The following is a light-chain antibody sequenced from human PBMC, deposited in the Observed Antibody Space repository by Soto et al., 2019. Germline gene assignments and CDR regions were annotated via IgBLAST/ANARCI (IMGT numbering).Light chain of an antibody. CDR1: QGIXNY. Sequence: DIXMTQSPSSLSASVGDRVTITCRASQGIXNYLPWYQQMPGKVPKLLIYAASTLQSGVPSRFSGSGSGTDFTLTISTLQPEDVATYYCQRYNSAPATFGGGTKVEIK. V-gene: IGKV1-27*01. J-gene: IGKJ4*01. CDR3: QRYNSAPAT. CDR2: AAS.